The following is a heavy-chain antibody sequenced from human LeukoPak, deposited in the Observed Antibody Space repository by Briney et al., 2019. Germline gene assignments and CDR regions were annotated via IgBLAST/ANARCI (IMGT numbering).Heavy chain of an antibody. V-gene: IGHV3-33*01. CDR2: IAYDGSRA. J-gene: IGHJ4*02. Sequence: GGSLRLSCAGSGFTFGGYGMHWFRQTPGEGLEWVAVIAYDGSRAFYADSVKGRFTISRDNSKNTMSVQMDDLRAEDTAVYYCARYNNDHFDYWGQGTLVTVSS. CDR3: ARYNNDHFDY. D-gene: IGHD1-14*01. CDR1: GFTFGGYG.